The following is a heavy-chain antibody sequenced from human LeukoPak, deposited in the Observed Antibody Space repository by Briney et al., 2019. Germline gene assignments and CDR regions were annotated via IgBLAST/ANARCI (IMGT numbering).Heavy chain of an antibody. CDR3: ARGSSRNDF. V-gene: IGHV3-11*01. CDR2: ISTSGSTI. J-gene: IGHJ4*02. Sequence: PGGSLRLSCAASGFTFSDYYMNWIRQAPGKGLEWVSYISTSGSTIYYADSVKGRFTISRDNAKNSLYLLLNSLRAEGTAVYYCARGSSRNDFWGQGTLVTVSS. CDR1: GFTFSDYY. D-gene: IGHD6-13*01.